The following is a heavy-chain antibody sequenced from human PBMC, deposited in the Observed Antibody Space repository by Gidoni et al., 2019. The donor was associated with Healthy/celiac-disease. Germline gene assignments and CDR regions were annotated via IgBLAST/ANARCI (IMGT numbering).Heavy chain of an antibody. J-gene: IGHJ4*02. V-gene: IGHV4-39*01. Sequence: QLQLQESGPGLVKPSETLSLTCTVSGGCISISSYYWGWIRQPPGKGLEWIGSLYYSGSTYYNPSLKSRVPISVDTSKNQFSLKLSSVTAADTAVYYCARSAYYYDSSGYLENILYYFDYWGQGTLVTVSS. D-gene: IGHD3-22*01. CDR3: ARSAYYYDSSGYLENILYYFDY. CDR2: LYYSGST. CDR1: GGCISISSYY.